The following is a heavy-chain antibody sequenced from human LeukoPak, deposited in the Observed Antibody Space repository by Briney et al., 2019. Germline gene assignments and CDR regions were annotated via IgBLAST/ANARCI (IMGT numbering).Heavy chain of an antibody. Sequence: SETLSLTCTVSGGSISSYYWSWIRQPAGKGLEWIGRIYTSGSTNYNPSLKSRVTMSVDTSKNQFSLKLSSVTAADTAVYYCARGEVVPAAPYYYYYGMDVWGQGTTVTVSS. CDR2: IYTSGST. CDR3: ARGEVVPAAPYYYYYGMDV. V-gene: IGHV4-4*07. CDR1: GGSISSYY. D-gene: IGHD2-2*01. J-gene: IGHJ6*02.